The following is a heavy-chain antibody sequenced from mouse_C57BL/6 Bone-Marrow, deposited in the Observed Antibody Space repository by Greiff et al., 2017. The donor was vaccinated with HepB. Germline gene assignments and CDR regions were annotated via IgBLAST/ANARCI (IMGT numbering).Heavy chain of an antibody. CDR1: GFSLTSYG. CDR3: AKEGCYYYAMDY. Sequence: VKLQESGPGLVQPSQRLSITCTVSGFSLTSYGVHWVRQSPGKGLEWLGVIWRGGSTDYNAAFMSRLSITKDNSKSQVFFKMNSLQADDTAIYYCAKEGCYYYAMDYWGQGTSVTVSS. V-gene: IGHV2-5*01. J-gene: IGHJ4*01. CDR2: IWRGGST.